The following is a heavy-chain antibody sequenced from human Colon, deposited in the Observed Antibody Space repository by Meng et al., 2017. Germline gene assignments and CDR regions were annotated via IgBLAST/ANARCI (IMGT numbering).Heavy chain of an antibody. Sequence: ASVKVSCKASGYTFTSYGISWVRQAPGQGLEWMGWISAYNGNTNYAQELQGRVTMTTATSTSTAYMELRSLRSDDTAVYYCARAIGYYDSSAVWRDDAFDIWGQGTMVTVSS. CDR1: GYTFTSYG. D-gene: IGHD3-22*01. CDR3: ARAIGYYDSSAVWRDDAFDI. J-gene: IGHJ3*02. CDR2: ISAYNGNT. V-gene: IGHV1-18*01.